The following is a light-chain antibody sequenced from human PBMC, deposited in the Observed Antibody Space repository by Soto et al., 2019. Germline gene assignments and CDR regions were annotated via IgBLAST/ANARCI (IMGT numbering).Light chain of an antibody. V-gene: IGKV3-20*01. CDR3: QQYGSSPPVT. CDR2: GAF. J-gene: IGKJ5*01. CDR1: QSVNNNY. Sequence: SPGTLSLSPGERATLSCRASQSVNNNYLAWYQQKPGQAPRLLIYGAFSRATGIPDRFSGSGSGTDFTLTISRLEPEDFALYYCQQYGSSPPVTFGQGTRLEIK.